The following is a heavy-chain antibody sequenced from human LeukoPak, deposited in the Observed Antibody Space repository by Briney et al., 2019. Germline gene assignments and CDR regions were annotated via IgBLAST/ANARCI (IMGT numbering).Heavy chain of an antibody. CDR3: AREIWDDIFDY. Sequence: ASVTVSCKASGYTFTSYYMHWVRQAPGQGLEWMGIINPSGGSTSYAQKFQGRVTITRDTSTSTVYMELSSLRSEDTAVYDCAREIWDDIFDYWGQGTLVTVSS. CDR1: GYTFTSYY. CDR2: INPSGGST. V-gene: IGHV1-46*01. J-gene: IGHJ4*02. D-gene: IGHD3-9*01.